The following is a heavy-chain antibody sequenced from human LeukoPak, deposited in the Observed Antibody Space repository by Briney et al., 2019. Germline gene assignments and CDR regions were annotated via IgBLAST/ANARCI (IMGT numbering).Heavy chain of an antibody. CDR2: ISSSSSTI. D-gene: IGHD3-10*01. Sequence: GGSLRLSCAASGFAFSSYSMNWVRQAPGRGREWGSYISSSSSTIYYADSVKGRFTISRDNAKNSLYLQLPSLRAEDTAVHYCARDPMVRGVRVTWFDPWGQGTLVPVSS. J-gene: IGHJ5*02. CDR1: GFAFSSYS. CDR3: ARDPMVRGVRVTWFDP. V-gene: IGHV3-48*04.